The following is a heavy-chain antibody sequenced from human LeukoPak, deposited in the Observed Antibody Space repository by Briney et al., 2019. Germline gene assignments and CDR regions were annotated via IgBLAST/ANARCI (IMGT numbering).Heavy chain of an antibody. Sequence: GGSLRLSCAASGFTFSSYAMHWVRQAPGKGLEWVAVISYDGSNKYYADSVKGRFTISRDNSKNTLYLQMNSLRAEDTAVYFCARAQTYYYDSSGYYFDYWGQGTLVTVSS. CDR3: ARAQTYYYDSSGYYFDY. J-gene: IGHJ4*02. D-gene: IGHD3-22*01. V-gene: IGHV3-30-3*01. CDR2: ISYDGSNK. CDR1: GFTFSSYA.